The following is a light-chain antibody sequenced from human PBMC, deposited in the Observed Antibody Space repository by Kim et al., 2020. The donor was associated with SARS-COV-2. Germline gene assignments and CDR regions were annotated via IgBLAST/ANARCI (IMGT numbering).Light chain of an antibody. CDR3: AAWDDTLSARV. CDR1: TSNVGKTF. J-gene: IGLJ3*02. V-gene: IGLV1-47*02. CDR2: ANN. Sequence: GQGVTVSCSGTTSNVGKTFVYWYQHPPGTAPRLLIYANNQRPSGVPDRFSGSKSGTSASLAISGLRSEDEADYYCAAWDDTLSARVFGGGTQLTVL.